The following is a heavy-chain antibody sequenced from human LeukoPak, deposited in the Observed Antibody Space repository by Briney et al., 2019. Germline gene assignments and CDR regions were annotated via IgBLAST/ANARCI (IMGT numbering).Heavy chain of an antibody. CDR2: ISGSGGST. Sequence: AGSPRLSCAASGFTFSSYAMSWVRQAPGKGLEWVSLISGSGGSTYYADSVKGRFTGSRDNSKNTLSLQMNSLRAEDTAVYYCAKTPGSGWIFDYWGQGTLVTVSS. CDR1: GFTFSSYA. CDR3: AKTPGSGWIFDY. D-gene: IGHD6-19*01. V-gene: IGHV3-23*01. J-gene: IGHJ4*02.